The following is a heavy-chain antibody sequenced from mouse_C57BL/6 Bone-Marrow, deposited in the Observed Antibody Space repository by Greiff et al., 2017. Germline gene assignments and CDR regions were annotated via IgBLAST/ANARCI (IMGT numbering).Heavy chain of an antibody. D-gene: IGHD1-1*01. CDR1: GFSLTSYG. CDR2: IWSGGST. V-gene: IGHV2-2*01. Sequence: QVQLKESGPGLVQPSQSLSITCTVSGFSLTSYGVHWVRQSPGKGLEWLGVIWSGGSTDYNAAFISRLSIRKDNSKSQVFFKMNSPQDDDTAIYYCARNCGSRKGYFGVWGTGTTVTVSS. CDR3: ARNCGSRKGYFGV. J-gene: IGHJ1*03.